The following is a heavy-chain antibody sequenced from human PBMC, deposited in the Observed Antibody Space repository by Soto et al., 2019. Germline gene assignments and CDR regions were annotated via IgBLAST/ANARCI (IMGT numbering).Heavy chain of an antibody. CDR1: GCTFISCP. CDR3: ARGSHSPTWYGGQFDY. D-gene: IGHD6-13*01. Sequence: PAESVRHTGSAAGCTFISCPLNWDHQAPGRGLEWVSSVSSSSTYIYYADSVKGRFTISRDNAKNSLYLQMNSLRAEDTAIYYCARGSHSPTWYGGQFDYWGQGTLVTVSS. V-gene: IGHV3-21*01. CDR2: VSSSSTYI. J-gene: IGHJ4*02.